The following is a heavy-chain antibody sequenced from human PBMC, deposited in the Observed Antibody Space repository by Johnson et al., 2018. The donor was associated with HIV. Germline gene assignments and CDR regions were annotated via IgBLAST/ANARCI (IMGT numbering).Heavy chain of an antibody. CDR2: IRYDGSNK. J-gene: IGHJ3*02. CDR3: TTDYGDAFDI. CDR1: GFTFSSYG. D-gene: IGHD3-10*01. V-gene: IGHV3-30*02. Sequence: QVQLVESGGGVVQPGGSLRLSCAGSGFTFSSYGMHWVRQAPGKGLAWVAFIRYDGSNKYYADSVKGRFTISRDNSKNTLYLQMNSLRAEDTAVYYCTTDYGDAFDIWGQGTMVTVSS.